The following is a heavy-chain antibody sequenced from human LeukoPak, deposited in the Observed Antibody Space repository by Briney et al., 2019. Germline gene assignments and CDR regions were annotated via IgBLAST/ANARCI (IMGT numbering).Heavy chain of an antibody. CDR1: GVSITTPY. Sequence: PSEALSLTCNVSGVSITTPYWSWIRQFPGEGLEWIGYISYSGITNYNPSLESRLTMSVDTSKNQFSLELSSVTAADTAVYYCAAVLGKDFNNWLDPWGQGTLVTVSS. CDR3: AAVLGKDFNNWLDP. D-gene: IGHD3-3*01. V-gene: IGHV4-59*11. J-gene: IGHJ5*02. CDR2: ISYSGIT.